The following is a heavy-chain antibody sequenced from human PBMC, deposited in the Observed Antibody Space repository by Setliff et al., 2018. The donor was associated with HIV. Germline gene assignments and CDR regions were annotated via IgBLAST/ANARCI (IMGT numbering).Heavy chain of an antibody. D-gene: IGHD6-13*01. V-gene: IGHV5-51*01. CDR3: ARSGTGYSSSWDVPDFDY. Sequence: GESLKISCKGSGYSFTNYWIGWVRQVPGKGLEWMGIIYPGDSDTRYSPSFHGQVTISADKSISTAYLQWSSLKASDTAMYYCARSGTGYSSSWDVPDFDYWGQGTRVTSPQ. CDR1: GYSFTNYW. CDR2: IYPGDSDT. J-gene: IGHJ4*02.